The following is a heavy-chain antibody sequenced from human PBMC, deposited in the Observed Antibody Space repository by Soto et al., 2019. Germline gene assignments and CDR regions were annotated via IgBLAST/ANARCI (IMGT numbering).Heavy chain of an antibody. J-gene: IGHJ2*01. CDR1: GFTFTSSA. V-gene: IGHV1-58*01. CDR2: SGVGSGNT. Sequence: QMQLVQSGPEVKKPGTSVKVSCKASGFTFTSSAVQWVRQARGQRLEWIGWSGVGSGNTNYAQKFQERVTITRHMATSTAYMGLSSLRSEDTAVYYCASVSATQGEMDFDLWGRGTLVTVSS. D-gene: IGHD1-26*01. CDR3: ASVSATQGEMDFDL.